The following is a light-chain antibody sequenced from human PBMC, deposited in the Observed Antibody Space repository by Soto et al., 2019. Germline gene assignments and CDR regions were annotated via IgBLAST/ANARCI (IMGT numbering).Light chain of an antibody. CDR1: QSVGSN. Sequence: EIVMTQSPATLSGSPVDRVTLSCRASQSVGSNLAWFQQKPGQVPRLHIYRASNRATGVSARFSGSGSGTEFTLTISSLQSEDFAVYYCQQYHYWWTFGQGTKVDI. V-gene: IGKV3-15*01. CDR3: QQYHYWWT. CDR2: RAS. J-gene: IGKJ1*01.